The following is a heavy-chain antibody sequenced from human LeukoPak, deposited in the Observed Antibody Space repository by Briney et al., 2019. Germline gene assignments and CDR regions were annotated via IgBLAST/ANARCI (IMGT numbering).Heavy chain of an antibody. CDR1: GYTFTSYG. Sequence: ASVKVSCKASGYTFTSYGISWVRQAPGQGLEWMGWISAYNGNTNYAQKPQGRVTMTTDTSTSTAYMELRSLRSDDTAVYYCARGSVGATNPHYYYYMDVWGKGTTVTVSS. CDR2: ISAYNGNT. J-gene: IGHJ6*03. D-gene: IGHD1-26*01. CDR3: ARGSVGATNPHYYYYMDV. V-gene: IGHV1-18*01.